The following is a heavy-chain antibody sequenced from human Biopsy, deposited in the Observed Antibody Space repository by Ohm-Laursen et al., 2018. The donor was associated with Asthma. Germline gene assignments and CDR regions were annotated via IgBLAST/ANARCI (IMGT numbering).Heavy chain of an antibody. CDR1: GFTFSHYN. CDR2: ITDTSRYI. D-gene: IGHD1-14*01. V-gene: IGHV3-21*01. J-gene: IGHJ4*02. Sequence: SLRLSCAASGFTFSHYNMNCVRQAPGKGLEWVSSITDTSRYIKYADSVKGRFPISRDNAKNSLYLQMNSLRAEDTAVYYCARDGPELPTELDYWGPGTLVTVSS. CDR3: ARDGPELPTELDY.